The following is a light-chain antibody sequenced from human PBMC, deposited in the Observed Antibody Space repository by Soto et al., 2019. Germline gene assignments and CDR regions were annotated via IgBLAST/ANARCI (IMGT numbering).Light chain of an antibody. Sequence: QSALTQPASVSGSPGQSITISCTGTSSDVGGYNYVSWYQQHPGKAPKLMIYDVSNRPSGVSNRFSGSKSGNTASLTISGLQAEDEADYYCSSYTSSITLMVFGGGPKLTVL. CDR2: DVS. J-gene: IGLJ2*01. V-gene: IGLV2-14*01. CDR3: SSYTSSITLMV. CDR1: SSDVGGYNY.